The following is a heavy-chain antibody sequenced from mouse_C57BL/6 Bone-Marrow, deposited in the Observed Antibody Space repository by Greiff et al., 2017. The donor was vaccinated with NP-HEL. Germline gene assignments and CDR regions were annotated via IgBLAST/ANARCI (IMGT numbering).Heavy chain of an antibody. CDR1: GYTFTSYW. CDR3: ARSLYGYDGD. V-gene: IGHV1-64*01. CDR2: IHPNSGST. D-gene: IGHD2-2*01. Sequence: VQLKQPGAELVKPGASVKLSCKASGYTFTSYWMHWVKQRPGQGLEWIGMIHPNSGSTNYNEKFKSKATLTVDKSSSTAYMQLSSLTSEDSAVYYCARSLYGYDGDWGQGTTLTVSS. J-gene: IGHJ2*01.